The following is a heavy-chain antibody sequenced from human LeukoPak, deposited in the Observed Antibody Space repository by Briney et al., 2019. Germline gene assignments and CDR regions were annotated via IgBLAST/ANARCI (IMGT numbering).Heavy chain of an antibody. CDR3: ARAMVRGVITPDY. V-gene: IGHV1-2*06. D-gene: IGHD3-10*01. J-gene: IGHJ4*02. Sequence: ASVKVSCKASGYTFTGYYMHWVRQAPGQGLEWMGRINPNSGGTNYAQKFQGRVTMTRDTSISTDYMELSRLRSDDTAVYYCARAMVRGVITPDYWGQGTLVTVSS. CDR2: INPNSGGT. CDR1: GYTFTGYY.